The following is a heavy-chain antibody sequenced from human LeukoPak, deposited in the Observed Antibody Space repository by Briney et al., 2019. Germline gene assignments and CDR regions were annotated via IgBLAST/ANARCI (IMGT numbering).Heavy chain of an antibody. Sequence: SETLSLTCTVSGGSISNYYWSWIRQPPGKGLEWIGYIYYSGSTNYNPSLKSRVTISVDTSKNQFSLKLSSVTAADTAVYYCASVIAAADTYNYYYMDVWGKGTTVTVSS. D-gene: IGHD6-13*01. CDR1: GGSISNYY. CDR2: IYYSGST. CDR3: ASVIAAADTYNYYYMDV. V-gene: IGHV4-59*01. J-gene: IGHJ6*03.